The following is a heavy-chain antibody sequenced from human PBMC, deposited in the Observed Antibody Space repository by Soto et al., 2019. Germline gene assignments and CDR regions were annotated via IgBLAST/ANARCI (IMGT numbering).Heavy chain of an antibody. D-gene: IGHD6-19*01. CDR2: IKQDGGEK. V-gene: IGHV3-7*04. J-gene: IGHJ4*02. CDR1: GFSFGNYW. CDR3: ARAGGWFSFDY. Sequence: EVQLVESGGGLVQPGGSLRLSCTASGFSFGNYWMIWVRQAPGKGLEWVANIKQDGGEKDYVDSVKGRFTVSRDNYKKSLYLQMNCLRAEDTAVYDWARAGGWFSFDYWGQGTLVTVSS.